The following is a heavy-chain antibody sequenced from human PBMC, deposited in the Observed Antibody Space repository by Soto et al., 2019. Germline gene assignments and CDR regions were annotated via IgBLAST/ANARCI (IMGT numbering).Heavy chain of an antibody. Sequence: SETLSLTCAVYGGSFSGYYWSWIRQPPGKGLEWIGEINHSGSTNYNPSLKSRVTISVDTSKNQFSLKLSSVTAADTAVYYCARGSDYIWGSHVYNWFDPWGQGTLVTVSS. CDR3: ARGSDYIWGSHVYNWFDP. CDR2: INHSGST. CDR1: GGSFSGYY. V-gene: IGHV4-34*01. J-gene: IGHJ5*02. D-gene: IGHD3-16*01.